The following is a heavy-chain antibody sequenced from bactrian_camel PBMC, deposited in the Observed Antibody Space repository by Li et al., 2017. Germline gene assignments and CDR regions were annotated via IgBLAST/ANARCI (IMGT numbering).Heavy chain of an antibody. CDR2: IRMIDGSL. D-gene: IGHD6*01. CDR3: AKDFDGSWPWVDFDY. CDR1: GSPYC. J-gene: IGHJ6*01. Sequence: HVQLVESGGGSVEVGGSLRLSCASSGSPYCMGWFRQAPGEQREGVATIRMIDGSLGYEDSVKGRFTVSRDNVKNTLYLQLDSLKTEDTAMYFCAKDFDGSWPWVDFDYWGQGTQVTVS. V-gene: IGHV3-3*01.